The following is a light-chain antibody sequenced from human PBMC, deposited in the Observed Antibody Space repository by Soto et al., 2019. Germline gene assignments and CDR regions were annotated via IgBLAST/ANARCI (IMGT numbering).Light chain of an antibody. CDR2: GAS. Sequence: EIVMTQSPDTLSVSVGDRATLSCRASQSVSSNLAWYQQKPGQAPRLLIHGASTRATCIPARFRGSKSVTVFTLTSINMQSEDFEVYYCQQYNDWLPITFGEGTRLEIK. V-gene: IGKV3-15*01. CDR3: QQYNDWLPIT. J-gene: IGKJ5*01. CDR1: QSVSSN.